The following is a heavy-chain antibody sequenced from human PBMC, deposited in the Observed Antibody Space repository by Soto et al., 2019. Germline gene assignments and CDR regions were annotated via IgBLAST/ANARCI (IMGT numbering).Heavy chain of an antibody. CDR3: ARDRAAYCSSTSCSGWFDP. V-gene: IGHV4-30-2*01. J-gene: IGHJ5*02. D-gene: IGHD2-2*01. CDR2: IYHSGST. Sequence: SETLSLTCAVSGGSISSGGYSWSWIRQPPGKGLEWIGYIYHSGSTYYNPSLKSRVTISVDRSKNQFSLKLSSVTAADTAVYYCARDRAAYCSSTSCSGWFDPWGQGTLVTVS. CDR1: GGSISSGGYS.